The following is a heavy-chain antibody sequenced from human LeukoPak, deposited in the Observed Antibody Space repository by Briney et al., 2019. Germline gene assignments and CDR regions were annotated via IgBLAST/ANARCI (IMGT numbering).Heavy chain of an antibody. J-gene: IGHJ4*02. V-gene: IGHV4-34*01. Sequence: SETLSLTCAVYGGSFSGYYWSWIRQPPGKGLEWIGEINHSGSTNYNPSLKSRVTISVDTSKNQFSLKVSSVTAADTAVYYCARGYRFYFDYWGQGTLVTVSS. D-gene: IGHD1-1*01. CDR2: INHSGST. CDR3: ARGYRFYFDY. CDR1: GGSFSGYY.